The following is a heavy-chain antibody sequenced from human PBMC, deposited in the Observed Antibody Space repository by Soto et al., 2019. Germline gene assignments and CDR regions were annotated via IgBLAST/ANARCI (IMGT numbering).Heavy chain of an antibody. Sequence: SVKVSCKSSGGTFSSYAISWVRQAPGQGLEWMGGIIPIFGTANYAQKFQGRVTITADESTSTAYMELSSLRSEDTAVYYCARGMSIATIFAYYYYGMDVWGQGTTVTVSS. D-gene: IGHD3-3*01. CDR1: GGTFSSYA. V-gene: IGHV1-69*13. J-gene: IGHJ6*02. CDR3: ARGMSIATIFAYYYYGMDV. CDR2: IIPIFGTA.